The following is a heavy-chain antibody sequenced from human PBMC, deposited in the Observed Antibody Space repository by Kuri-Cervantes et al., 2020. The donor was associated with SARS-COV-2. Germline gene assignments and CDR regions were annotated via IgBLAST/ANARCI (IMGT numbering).Heavy chain of an antibody. CDR2: MNPNSGNA. J-gene: IGHJ1*01. Sequence: ASVKVSCKVSGYTLTELSTHWVRQTPGEGLEWMGWMNPNSGNAGYAQKFQGRVTMTRDTSISTAYMELSSLRSEDTAIYFCARGREYCTGTSCYNFWGQGTLVTVSS. V-gene: IGHV1-8*01. CDR3: ARGREYCTGTSCYNF. D-gene: IGHD2-2*02. CDR1: GYTLTELS.